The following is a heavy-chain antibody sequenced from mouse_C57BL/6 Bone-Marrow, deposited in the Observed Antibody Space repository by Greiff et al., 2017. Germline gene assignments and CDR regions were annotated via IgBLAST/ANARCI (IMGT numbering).Heavy chain of an antibody. CDR1: GYTFTSYW. V-gene: IGHV1-69*01. CDR3: ARFEYDGAKAMDY. J-gene: IGHJ4*01. CDR2: IDPSDSYT. D-gene: IGHD2-4*01. Sequence: VQLQQPGAELVMPGASVKLSCKASGYTFTSYWMHWVKQRPGQGLEWIGEIDPSDSYTNYNQKFKGKSTLTVDNSSSTAYMQLSSLTSEDSAVYYGARFEYDGAKAMDYGGQGTSVTVSS.